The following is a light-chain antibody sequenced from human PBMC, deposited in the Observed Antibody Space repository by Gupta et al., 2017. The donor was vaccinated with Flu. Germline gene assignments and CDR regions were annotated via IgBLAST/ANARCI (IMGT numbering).Light chain of an antibody. V-gene: IGLV1-51*02. J-gene: IGLJ1*01. CDR3: ASWDSRSTSSFV. CDR1: RSNIGHNY. Sequence: QSVLTQPPSVSAAPGQKVPLSCSVRRSNIGHNYVSWYHQVPGTAPKLLIYENSQRPSGVPDRFSGSKSGTSATLGITGLQTGDEAAYYCASWDSRSTSSFVFGTGTKVTVL. CDR2: ENS.